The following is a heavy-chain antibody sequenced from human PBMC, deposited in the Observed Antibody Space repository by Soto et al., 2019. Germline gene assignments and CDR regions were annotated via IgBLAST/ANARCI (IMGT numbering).Heavy chain of an antibody. CDR2: IIPILGIA. Sequence: ASVKVSCKASGGTFSSYTISWVRQAPGQGLEWMGRIIPILGIANYAQKFQGRVTITADESTNTAYMELSSLRSEDTAVYYCAREGLVLVPTTVNSDYYYYAMDVWGQGTTVTVSS. CDR3: AREGLVLVPTTVNSDYYYYAMDV. CDR1: GGTFSSYT. V-gene: IGHV1-69*04. D-gene: IGHD2-2*01. J-gene: IGHJ6*02.